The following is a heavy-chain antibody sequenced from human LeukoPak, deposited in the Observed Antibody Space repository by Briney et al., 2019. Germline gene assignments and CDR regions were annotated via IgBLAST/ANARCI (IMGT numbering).Heavy chain of an antibody. CDR1: GDSINNYY. Sequence: SETLSLTCTVSGDSINNYYWSWIRQPPGKGLEWIGNINYSGSSNSNPSLKSRATISVDMSRKHFFLELISVTAADTAVYYCARAVHYLGTSDQYTGGWYYFDFWGQGTRVTVSS. CDR3: ARAVHYLGTSDQYTGGWYYFDF. D-gene: IGHD2-15*01. CDR2: INYSGSS. J-gene: IGHJ4*02. V-gene: IGHV4-59*01.